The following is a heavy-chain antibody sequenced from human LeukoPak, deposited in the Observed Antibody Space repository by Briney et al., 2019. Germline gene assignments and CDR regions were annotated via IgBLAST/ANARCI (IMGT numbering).Heavy chain of an antibody. J-gene: IGHJ4*02. CDR1: GGSISSYY. V-gene: IGHV4-59*08. D-gene: IGHD3-3*01. Sequence: PSETLSLTCTVSGGSISSYYWSWIRQPPGKGLEWIGYIYYSGSTNYNPPLKSRVTISVDTSKNQFSLKLSSVTAADTAVYYCARHLPDDFWSGSGYYFDYWGQGTLVTVSS. CDR3: ARHLPDDFWSGSGYYFDY. CDR2: IYYSGST.